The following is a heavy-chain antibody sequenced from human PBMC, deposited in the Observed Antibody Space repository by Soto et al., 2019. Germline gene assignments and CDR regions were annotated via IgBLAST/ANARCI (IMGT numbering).Heavy chain of an antibody. CDR3: ARGTVRASRSALDI. CDR2: FHYSGST. J-gene: IGHJ3*02. D-gene: IGHD4-4*01. V-gene: IGHV4-59*11. Sequence: QVQLQESGPGLVKPSETLSLTCTVSDGSISGRSWTWIRQPPGKGLEWIGYFHYSGSTEYDPSLKSRVTISVDTSKNQVSLLLTSVSPADTAVYFCARGTVRASRSALDIWGQGTMVTVSS. CDR1: DGSISGRS.